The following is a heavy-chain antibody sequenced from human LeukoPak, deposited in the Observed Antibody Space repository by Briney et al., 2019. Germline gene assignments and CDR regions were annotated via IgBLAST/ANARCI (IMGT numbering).Heavy chain of an antibody. D-gene: IGHD3-10*01. CDR3: ARGRSITILRGVAISDGFDI. Sequence: GGSLRLSCAASGFTFSTYSMNWVRQAPGKGLEWVSSIATSSGYIYYAGSLKGRFTISRDNAKNSLYLHMNSLRPDDTAVYYCARGRSITILRGVAISDGFDIWGQGTKVTVS. V-gene: IGHV3-21*06. CDR1: GFTFSTYS. J-gene: IGHJ3*02. CDR2: IATSSGYI.